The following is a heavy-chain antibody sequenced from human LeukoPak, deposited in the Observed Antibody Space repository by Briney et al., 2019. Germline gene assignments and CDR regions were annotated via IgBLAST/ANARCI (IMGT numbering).Heavy chain of an antibody. D-gene: IGHD2-15*01. CDR2: IYYGGST. CDR1: GGSISSSDYY. V-gene: IGHV4-39*01. J-gene: IGHJ5*02. Sequence: SETLSLTCTVSGGSISSSDYYWGWIRQPPGKGLEWIGSIYYGGSTYYNPSLKSRVTISVGTSMNQFSLKLSFVTTADTAVYYCARALGYCSGGSCTRGYNWFDPWGQGTLVTVPS. CDR3: ARALGYCSGGSCTRGYNWFDP.